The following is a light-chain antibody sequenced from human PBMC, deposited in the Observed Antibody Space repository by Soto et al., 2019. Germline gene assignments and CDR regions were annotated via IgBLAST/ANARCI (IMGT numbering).Light chain of an antibody. V-gene: IGKV1-5*01. Sequence: DIQMTQSPSTLSASVGDRVTITCRASQSISSWLAWYQQKPGKAPKLLIYDASSLESGVPSRFSGSGSGTEFTLTICSLQPDDFATYYCQQYNSYSKLTFGGGTKVEIK. J-gene: IGKJ4*01. CDR1: QSISSW. CDR2: DAS. CDR3: QQYNSYSKLT.